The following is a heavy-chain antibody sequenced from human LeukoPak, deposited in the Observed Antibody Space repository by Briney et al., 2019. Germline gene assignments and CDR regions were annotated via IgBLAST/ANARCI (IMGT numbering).Heavy chain of an antibody. Sequence: GGSLRLSCAASGFTFSDYYMSWIRQAPGKGLEWVSYISSSGSTIYYADSVKGRFTISRDNAKNSLYLQMNSLSAEDTAVYYCAVPGIAAAGPFDYWGQGTLVTVSS. D-gene: IGHD6-13*01. CDR2: ISSSGSTI. CDR3: AVPGIAAAGPFDY. CDR1: GFTFSDYY. V-gene: IGHV3-11*04. J-gene: IGHJ4*02.